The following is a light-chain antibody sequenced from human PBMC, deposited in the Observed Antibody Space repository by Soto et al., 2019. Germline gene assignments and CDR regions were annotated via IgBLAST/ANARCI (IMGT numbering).Light chain of an antibody. J-gene: IGKJ4*01. CDR1: HDITSF. Sequence: DIQMTQSPSSLSASVGDRVTITCQASHDITSFLNWYQHKPGRAPKLLIYDASILEAGVPTRFSGSGSGTHFTFTISSLQPEDVATYYCQQSYNNPLTFGGGTKVDIK. V-gene: IGKV1-33*01. CDR3: QQSYNNPLT. CDR2: DAS.